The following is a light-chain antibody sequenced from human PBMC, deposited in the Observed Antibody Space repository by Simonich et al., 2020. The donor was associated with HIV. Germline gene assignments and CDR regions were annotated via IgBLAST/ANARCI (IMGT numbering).Light chain of an antibody. V-gene: IGKV4-1*01. Sequence: DIVMTQSPDSLAVSLGERATIDCKSSQSVLYSSNNKNYLAWYQQKPGQPPKLLIYWASTRQSGVSNRVSGSGSGTDFTLTISSLQAEDVAVYYCQQYYITPYTFGQGTKLEI. CDR1: QSVLYSSNNKNY. J-gene: IGKJ2*01. CDR2: WAS. CDR3: QQYYITPYT.